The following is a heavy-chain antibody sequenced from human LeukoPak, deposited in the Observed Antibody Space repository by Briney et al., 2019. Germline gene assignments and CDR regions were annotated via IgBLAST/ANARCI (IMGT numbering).Heavy chain of an antibody. Sequence: GGSLRLSCAASGFTFSSYAMHWVRQAPGKGLEYVSAISSNGGSTYYADSVKGRFTISRDNSKNTLYLQMGSLRAEDMAVYYCARVGGGTSAAGPYFDYWGQGTLVTVSS. D-gene: IGHD6-13*01. V-gene: IGHV3-64*02. CDR1: GFTFSSYA. J-gene: IGHJ4*02. CDR3: ARVGGGTSAAGPYFDY. CDR2: ISSNGGST.